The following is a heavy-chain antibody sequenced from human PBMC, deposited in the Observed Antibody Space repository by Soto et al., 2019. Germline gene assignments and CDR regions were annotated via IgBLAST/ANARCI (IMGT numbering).Heavy chain of an antibody. V-gene: IGHV3-48*02. CDR1: GFTFNNYH. D-gene: IGHD3-9*01. Sequence: EVHLVESGGGLVQPGGSLRLSCATSGFTFNNYHMNWVRQAPGKGLEWLSYISTSGATMFYADSVKGRFTISRDNAMNSVCLQMNSLRDEDTAVYYCARVGTFDWCSLDYWGRGPLVTVSS. J-gene: IGHJ4*02. CDR3: ARVGTFDWCSLDY. CDR2: ISTSGATM.